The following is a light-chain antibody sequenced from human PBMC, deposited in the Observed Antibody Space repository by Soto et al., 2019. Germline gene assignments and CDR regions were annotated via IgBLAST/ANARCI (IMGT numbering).Light chain of an antibody. J-gene: IGKJ1*01. CDR3: KQYNNWPPWT. CDR2: GAS. Sequence: EIEMTQSPATLYVTPGERATLSCRASQSVSSNLAWYQQKPGQAPRPLIYGASTRATGIPARFSGSGSGTEFTLTISSLQSEDYAVYYCKQYNNWPPWTFGQGTKVEIK. CDR1: QSVSSN. V-gene: IGKV3-15*01.